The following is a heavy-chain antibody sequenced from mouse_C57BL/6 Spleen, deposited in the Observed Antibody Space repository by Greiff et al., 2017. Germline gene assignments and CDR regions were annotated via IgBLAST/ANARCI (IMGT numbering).Heavy chain of an antibody. CDR1: GFTFSDYY. J-gene: IGHJ1*03. D-gene: IGHD2-3*01. CDR2: INYDGSST. Sequence: EVKLMESEGGLVQPGSSMKLSCTASGFTFSDYYMAWVRQVPEKGLEWVANINYDGSSTYYLDSLKSRFIISRDNAKNILYLQMSSLKSEDTATYYCARDPDGYYDWYFDVWGTGTTVTVSS. CDR3: ARDPDGYYDWYFDV. V-gene: IGHV5-16*01.